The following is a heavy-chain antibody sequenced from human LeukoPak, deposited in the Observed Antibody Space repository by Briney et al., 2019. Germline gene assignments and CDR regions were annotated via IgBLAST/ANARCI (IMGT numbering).Heavy chain of an antibody. CDR1: GFTFSISA. V-gene: IGHV3-23*01. D-gene: IGHD4-11*01. CDR3: AKGFRRDYRYYFDY. Sequence: GGSLRLSCAASGFTFSISAMSWVRQAPGKGLEWVSGISDSGGSTYYADSVKGRFTISRDNSKNTLYLQMNSLRAEDTAVYYCAKGFRRDYRYYFDYWGQGTLVTVSS. CDR2: ISDSGGST. J-gene: IGHJ4*02.